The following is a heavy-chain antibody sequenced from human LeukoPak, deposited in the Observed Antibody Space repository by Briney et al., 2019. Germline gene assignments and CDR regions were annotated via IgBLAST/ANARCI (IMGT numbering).Heavy chain of an antibody. V-gene: IGHV3-48*04. CDR1: GFTSSSYW. CDR3: ARERWFFDY. Sequence: GGSLRLSCAASGFTSSSYWMHWVRQVPGKGLEWVSYISSSGSTIYYADSVKGRFTISRDNAKNSLYLQMNSLRAEDTAVYYCARERWFFDYWGQGTLVTVSS. J-gene: IGHJ4*02. D-gene: IGHD2-15*01. CDR2: ISSSGSTI.